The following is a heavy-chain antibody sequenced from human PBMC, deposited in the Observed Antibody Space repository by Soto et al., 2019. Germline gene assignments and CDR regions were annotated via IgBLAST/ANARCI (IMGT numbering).Heavy chain of an antibody. CDR2: IYSGGST. V-gene: IGHV3-53*01. CDR3: ARETYYYYGMDV. CDR1: GFTVSSNY. J-gene: IGHJ6*02. Sequence: GGSLRLSCAASGFTVSSNYMSWVRQAPGKGLEWVSVIYSGGSTYYADSVKGRFTISRDNSKNTLYLQMNSLRAEDTAVYYCARETYYYYGMDVWGQGTTVTVSS.